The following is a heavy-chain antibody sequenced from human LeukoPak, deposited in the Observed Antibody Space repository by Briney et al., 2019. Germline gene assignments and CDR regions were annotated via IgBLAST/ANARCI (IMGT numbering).Heavy chain of an antibody. J-gene: IGHJ5*02. D-gene: IGHD3-22*01. CDR3: ARQRSDSSGYYYETLDP. Sequence: SETLSLTCTVSGCSISSSSYYWGWLPQPPGKGLEWLGSFYYSGSTYYNPSLKRRVTISVDTYKNLFPLKLSSVADADTAVYYCARQRSDSSGYYYETLDPWGQGTMVTVSS. CDR2: FYYSGST. CDR1: GCSISSSSYY. V-gene: IGHV4-39*01.